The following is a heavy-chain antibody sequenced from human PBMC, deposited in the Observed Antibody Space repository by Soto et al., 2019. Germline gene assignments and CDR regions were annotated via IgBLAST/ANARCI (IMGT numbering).Heavy chain of an antibody. Sequence: QVHLQESGPGLVEPSETLSLTCAVSGASVSETYWWSWVRQAPGKGLEWIGEISHRGTPHYNPSLWSRVTKSTDTSRNQISLTLMSVTAADSASSYCARHIGVAGPRGFEYWGQGTLVTVSS. CDR2: ISHRGTP. V-gene: IGHV4-4*02. J-gene: IGHJ4*02. CDR1: GASVSETYW. D-gene: IGHD6-19*01. CDR3: ARHIGVAGPRGFEY.